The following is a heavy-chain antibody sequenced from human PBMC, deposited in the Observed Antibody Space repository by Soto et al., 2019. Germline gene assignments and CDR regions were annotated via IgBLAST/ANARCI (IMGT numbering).Heavy chain of an antibody. CDR2: INHSGST. V-gene: IGHV4-34*01. CDR3: ARVSNDCSGGSCYRSFDY. J-gene: IGHJ4*02. CDR1: GGSFSGYY. D-gene: IGHD2-15*01. Sequence: SETLSLTCAVYGGSFSGYYWSWIRQPPGKGLEWIGEINHSGSTNYNPSLKSRVTISVDTSKNQFSLKPSSVTAADTAVYYCARVSNDCSGGSCYRSFDYWGQGTLVTVSS.